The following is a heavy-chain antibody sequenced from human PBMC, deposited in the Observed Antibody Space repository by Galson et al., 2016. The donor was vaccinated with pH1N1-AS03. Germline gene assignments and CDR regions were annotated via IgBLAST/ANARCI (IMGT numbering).Heavy chain of an antibody. D-gene: IGHD3-10*01. CDR1: GFNFTDFY. J-gene: IGHJ1*01. CDR3: ARDSMVLRGILRY. Sequence: SLRLSCAASGFNFTDFYMTWVRQAPGKGLEWLSSISVTGKTIYYAVSVKGRFTISRDNFKNSVYLHLDNLRAEDTAVYHCARDSMVLRGILRYWGQGTRVTVS. V-gene: IGHV3-11*01. CDR2: ISVTGKTI.